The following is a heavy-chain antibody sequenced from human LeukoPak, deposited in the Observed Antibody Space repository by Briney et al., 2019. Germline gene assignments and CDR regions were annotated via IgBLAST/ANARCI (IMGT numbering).Heavy chain of an antibody. V-gene: IGHV1-3*01. CDR3: ARDYSSSSFDP. CDR1: GYTFTSYA. D-gene: IGHD6-13*01. J-gene: IGHJ5*02. Sequence: ASVKVSCKASGYTFTSYAMHWVRQAPGQRLEWMGWINAGNGNTKYSQKLQGRVTMTTDTSTSTAYMELRSLRSDDTAVYYCARDYSSSSFDPWGQGTLVTVSS. CDR2: INAGNGNT.